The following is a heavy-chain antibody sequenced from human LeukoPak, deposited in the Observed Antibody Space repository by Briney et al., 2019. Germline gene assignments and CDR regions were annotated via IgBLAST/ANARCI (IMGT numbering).Heavy chain of an antibody. CDR3: ATGGPNWNDEIDYYYYGMDV. J-gene: IGHJ6*02. Sequence: GMSLRLSCAASGFAFSSYAMHWVRQAPGKGLEWMGGFDPEDGETIYAQKFQGRVTMTEDTSTDTAYMELSSLRSEDTAVYYCATGGPNWNDEIDYYYYGMDVWGQGTTVTVSS. CDR1: GFAFSSYA. D-gene: IGHD1-1*01. CDR2: FDPEDGET. V-gene: IGHV1-24*01.